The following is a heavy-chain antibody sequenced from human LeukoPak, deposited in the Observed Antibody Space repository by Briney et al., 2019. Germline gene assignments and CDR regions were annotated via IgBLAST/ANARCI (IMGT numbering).Heavy chain of an antibody. CDR3: ASTYSGYDYGYYYGMDV. CDR2: IYYSGST. Sequence: SETLSLTCTVSGGSISGYYWSWIRQPPGKGLEWIGYIYYSGSTNYNPSLKSRVTISVDTSKNQFSLKLSSVTAADTAVYYCASTYSGYDYGYYYGMDVWGQGTTVTVSS. CDR1: GGSISGYY. D-gene: IGHD5-12*01. V-gene: IGHV4-59*08. J-gene: IGHJ6*02.